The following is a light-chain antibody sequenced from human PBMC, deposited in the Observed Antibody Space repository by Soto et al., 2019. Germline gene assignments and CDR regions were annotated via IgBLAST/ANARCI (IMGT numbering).Light chain of an antibody. CDR3: SSYTSSSTPRV. CDR1: SSDVGGYNY. CDR2: DVS. J-gene: IGLJ1*01. Sequence: QSALTQPASVSGSPGQSITISCTGTSSDVGGYNYVSWYQQHPGKAPNLMIYDVSNRPSGVSNRFSGSKSGNTASLTISGLQADDEADYYCSSYTSSSTPRVFGTGTKLTVL. V-gene: IGLV2-14*01.